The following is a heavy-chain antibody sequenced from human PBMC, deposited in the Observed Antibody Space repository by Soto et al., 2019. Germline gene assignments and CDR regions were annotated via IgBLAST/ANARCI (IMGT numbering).Heavy chain of an antibody. CDR1: GYTFISCG. CDR3: AREARGNSRVYYYYGMDV. D-gene: IGHD5-18*01. J-gene: IGHJ6*02. Sequence: GASVKVSCKASGYTFISCGISWVRQAPGQGLEWMGWISGYNGNTKYAQKLQGRVTMTTDTSTSTAYMELRSLRSDDTAVYYCAREARGNSRVYYYYGMDVWGQGTTVTVSS. CDR2: ISGYNGNT. V-gene: IGHV1-18*01.